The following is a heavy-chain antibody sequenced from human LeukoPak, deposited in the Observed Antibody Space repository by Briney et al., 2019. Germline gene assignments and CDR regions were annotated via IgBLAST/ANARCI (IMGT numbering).Heavy chain of an antibody. CDR1: GGSISSYY. D-gene: IGHD1-26*01. CDR3: ARDSGSYYRGDAFDI. V-gene: IGHV4-59*01. Sequence: SETLSLTCAVSGGSISSYYWSWIRQPPGKGLEWIGYIYYSGSTNYNPSLKSRVPISVDTSKNQFSLKLSSVTAADTAVYYCARDSGSYYRGDAFDIWGQGTMVTVSS. J-gene: IGHJ3*02. CDR2: IYYSGST.